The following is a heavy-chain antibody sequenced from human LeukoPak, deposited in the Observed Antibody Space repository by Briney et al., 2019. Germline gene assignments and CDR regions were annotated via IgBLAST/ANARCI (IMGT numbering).Heavy chain of an antibody. CDR1: GGSISSSSYY. Sequence: SETLSLTCTVSGGSISSSSYYWGWIRQPPGKGLEWIGSIYYIGITYYNPSLDSRITISVATSKNQFSLKLSSVTAADTAVYYCARGLGGYSYGSLDPDAFDIWGQGTMVTVSS. V-gene: IGHV4-39*07. D-gene: IGHD5-18*01. J-gene: IGHJ3*02. CDR2: IYYIGIT. CDR3: ARGLGGYSYGSLDPDAFDI.